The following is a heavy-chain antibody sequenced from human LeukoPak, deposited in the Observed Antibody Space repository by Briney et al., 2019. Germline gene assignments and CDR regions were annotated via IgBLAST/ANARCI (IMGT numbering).Heavy chain of an antibody. J-gene: IGHJ6*03. CDR3: ARVGTWAAGLSSYYYYYYMDV. V-gene: IGHV4-61*02. CDR1: GGSISSGSYY. CDR2: IYTSGST. D-gene: IGHD6-13*01. Sequence: PSQTLSLTCTVSGGSISSGSYYWNWIRQPAGKGLEWIGRIYTSGSTNYNPSLKSRVTISVDTSKNQFYLKLSSVTAADTAVYYCARVGTWAAGLSSYYYYYYMDVWGKGTTVTISS.